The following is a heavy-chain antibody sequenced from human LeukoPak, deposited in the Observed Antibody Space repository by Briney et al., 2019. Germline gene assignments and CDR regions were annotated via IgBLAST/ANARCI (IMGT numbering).Heavy chain of an antibody. Sequence: GGSLRLSCAASGFTFSSYWMQWVRQAPGKGLVWVSRIISDGSITNYADSVKGRFTISRDNAKNTLYLQMNSLRVEDTAVYYCARAAMITFGGVTDYWGQGTLVTVSS. J-gene: IGHJ4*02. CDR1: GFTFSSYW. CDR3: ARAAMITFGGVTDY. D-gene: IGHD3-16*01. V-gene: IGHV3-74*01. CDR2: IISDGSIT.